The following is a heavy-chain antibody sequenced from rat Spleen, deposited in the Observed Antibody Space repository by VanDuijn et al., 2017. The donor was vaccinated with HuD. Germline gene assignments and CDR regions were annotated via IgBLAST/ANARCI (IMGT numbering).Heavy chain of an antibody. J-gene: IGHJ3*01. Sequence: QVQLKESGPGLVQPSQTLSLICTVSGFSLISNSVHWVRQPPGKGLEWMGVIWGNGSPNYNSALKSRLSISRDTSKSQVFLKMNSLQTEDTAIYFCTSPFRWFAYWGQGTLVTVSS. CDR2: IWGNGSP. V-gene: IGHV2-13*01. CDR1: GFSLISNS. CDR3: TSPFRWFAY.